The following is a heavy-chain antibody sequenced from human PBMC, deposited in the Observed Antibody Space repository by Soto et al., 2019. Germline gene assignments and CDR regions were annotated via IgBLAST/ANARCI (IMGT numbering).Heavy chain of an antibody. Sequence: SETLSLTCAVYGGSFSGYYWSWIRQPPGKGLEWIGEINHSGSTNYNPSLKSRVTISVDTSKNQFSLKLSSVTAADTAVYYCARGNYGMDVWRQGTTVTVSS. J-gene: IGHJ6*02. CDR3: ARGNYGMDV. CDR1: GGSFSGYY. CDR2: INHSGST. V-gene: IGHV4-34*01.